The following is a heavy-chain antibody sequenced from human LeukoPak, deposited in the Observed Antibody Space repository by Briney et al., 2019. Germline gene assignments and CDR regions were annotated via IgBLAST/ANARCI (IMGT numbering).Heavy chain of an antibody. Sequence: SETLSLTCSVSGGSMSNYYWTWIRQPPGKGLEWLGRIYSNENIRYNPSLKSRATMSVDASKNQVSLNLTSVTAADTAVYYCARLVGATNWFDPWGQGTLVTVSS. V-gene: IGHV4-4*07. CDR1: GGSMSNYY. CDR3: ARLVGATNWFDP. CDR2: IYSNENI. D-gene: IGHD1-26*01. J-gene: IGHJ5*02.